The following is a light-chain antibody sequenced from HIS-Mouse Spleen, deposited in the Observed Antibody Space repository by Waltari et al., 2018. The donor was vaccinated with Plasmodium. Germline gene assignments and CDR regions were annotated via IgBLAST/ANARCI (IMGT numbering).Light chain of an antibody. CDR2: GAS. J-gene: IGKJ3*01. V-gene: IGKV3-15*01. CDR3: QQYNNWSFT. CDR1: QSVSSN. Sequence: EIVMTQSPATLSVSPGERATLSCRASQSVSSNLAWYQQKPGQAPRPLIYGASTRATGIPARFSGSGSWTEFTLTISSLQSEDFAVYYCQQYNNWSFTFGPGTKVDIK.